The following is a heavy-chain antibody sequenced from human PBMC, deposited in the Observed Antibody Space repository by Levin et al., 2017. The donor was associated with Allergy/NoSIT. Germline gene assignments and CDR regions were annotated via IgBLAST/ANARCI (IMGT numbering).Heavy chain of an antibody. J-gene: IGHJ6*02. V-gene: IGHV3-30*04. CDR3: ARDPRPYYYYYGMDV. CDR1: GFTFSTYV. CDR2: ISYDGSTK. Sequence: GGSLRLSCAASGFTFSTYVMHWVRQAPGKGLECVALISYDGSTKYYADSVKGRFTISRDNSKNTLYLQMNSLRAEDTAVYYCARDPRPYYYYYGMDVWGQGTTVIVSS.